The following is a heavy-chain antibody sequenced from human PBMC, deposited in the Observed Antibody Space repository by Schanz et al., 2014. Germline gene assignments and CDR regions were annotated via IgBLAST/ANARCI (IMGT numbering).Heavy chain of an antibody. D-gene: IGHD6-13*01. J-gene: IGHJ4*02. CDR2: IYHTGST. Sequence: QVQLQQWGAGLLKPSETLSLTCGVFGGSFSGYYWSWIRQPPGKGLEWIGEIYHTGSTNYNPSLKSRVTISVDTSKNQFSLNLSSVTAADTAVYYCARGRQQLGSFDYWGQGTLVTVSS. V-gene: IGHV4-34*01. CDR1: GGSFSGYY. CDR3: ARGRQQLGSFDY.